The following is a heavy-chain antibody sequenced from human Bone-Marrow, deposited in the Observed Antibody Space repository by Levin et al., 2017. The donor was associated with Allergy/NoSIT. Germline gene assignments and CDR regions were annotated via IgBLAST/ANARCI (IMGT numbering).Heavy chain of an antibody. D-gene: IGHD6-19*01. CDR1: GYNFAIYY. J-gene: IGHJ5*02. Sequence: AASVKVSCKASGYNFAIYYIHWMRQAPGQGPEWMGLINPNGGVSESPQKFQGRVTMTLDTSTGIFYMELSSLKSDDTAVYYCARDRGGWWFDAWGQGSLVTVSS. CDR3: ARDRGGWWFDA. CDR2: INPNGGVS. V-gene: IGHV1-46*01.